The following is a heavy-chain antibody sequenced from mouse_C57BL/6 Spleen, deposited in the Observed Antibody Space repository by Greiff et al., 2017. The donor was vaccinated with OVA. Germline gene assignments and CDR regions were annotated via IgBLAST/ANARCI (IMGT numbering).Heavy chain of an antibody. CDR3: ARLGRGGLNWYFDV. CDR1: GYSFTGYY. D-gene: IGHD4-1*01. V-gene: IGHV1-42*01. J-gene: IGHJ1*03. CDR2: INPSTGGT. Sequence: VQLKQSGPELVKPGASVKISCKASGYSFTGYYMNWVKQSPEKSLEWIGEINPSTGGTTYNQKFKAKATLTVDKSSSTAYMQLKSLTSEDSAVYYCARLGRGGLNWYFDVWGTGTTVTVSS.